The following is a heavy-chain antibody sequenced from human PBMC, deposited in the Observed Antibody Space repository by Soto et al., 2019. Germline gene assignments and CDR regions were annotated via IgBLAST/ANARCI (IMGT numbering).Heavy chain of an antibody. J-gene: IGHJ5*01. CDR3: VKTGTDGSWFAP. CDR2: IDWDDDT. V-gene: IGHV2-70*04. CDR1: GFSLRNSGMR. Sequence: GSCPTLVNPTQTLTLTCTFSGFSLRNSGMRVSWIRQPPGKALEWLARIDWDDDTYYSTSLRTRLTISKDTPKNRVILTMTNMDPADTATYYCVKTGTDGSWFAPWGQGTLVTVSS. D-gene: IGHD1-1*01.